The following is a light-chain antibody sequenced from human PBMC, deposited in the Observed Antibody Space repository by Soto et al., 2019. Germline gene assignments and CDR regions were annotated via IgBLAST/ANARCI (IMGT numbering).Light chain of an antibody. CDR3: QQRSNWPPWT. CDR2: DAS. Sequence: EIVLTQSPATLSLSPGERATLSCRASQSVGSYLAWYQQKPGQSPRLLIYDASNRATGIPARFSGSGSGTDFTLTISRLEPEDFAVYYCQQRSNWPPWTFGRGTKVEVK. J-gene: IGKJ1*01. CDR1: QSVGSY. V-gene: IGKV3-11*01.